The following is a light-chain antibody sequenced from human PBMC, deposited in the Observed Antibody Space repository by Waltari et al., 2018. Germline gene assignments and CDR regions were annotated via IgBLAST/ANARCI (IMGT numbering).Light chain of an antibody. J-gene: IGLJ2*01. Sequence: QSALNQPPSASGSPGQSVTISCTGTSSDVGGYNYVSWYQQHPGKAPKLMIYEVNNRPSGVPDRFSGSKSGNTASLTVSGLQAEDEADYYCSSYAGSNNYVLFGGGTKLTVL. V-gene: IGLV2-8*01. CDR3: SSYAGSNNYVL. CDR2: EVN. CDR1: SSDVGGYNY.